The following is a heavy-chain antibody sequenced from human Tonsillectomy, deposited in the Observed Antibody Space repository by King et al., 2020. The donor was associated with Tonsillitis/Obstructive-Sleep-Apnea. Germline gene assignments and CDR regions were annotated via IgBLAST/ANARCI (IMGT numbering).Heavy chain of an antibody. J-gene: IGHJ4*02. Sequence: VKLVESGGGVVQPGRSLRLSCGASGFTFSRYGMHWVRQARGKGLEWVAVISYDGSNKYYADPVKGRFTISRDNSKNTLYLQMNSLRAEDTAVYYCAKPTPGDDSSSYYYGDYLYYWGQGTLVTVSS. CDR1: GFTFSRYG. D-gene: IGHD3-22*01. CDR2: ISYDGSNK. V-gene: IGHV3-30*18. CDR3: AKPTPGDDSSSYYYGDYLYY.